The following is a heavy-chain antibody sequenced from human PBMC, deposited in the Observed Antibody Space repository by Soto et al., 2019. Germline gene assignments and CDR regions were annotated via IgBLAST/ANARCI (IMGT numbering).Heavy chain of an antibody. CDR1: GFTFSSYG. V-gene: IGHV3-30*18. CDR3: AKWTEGGDY. J-gene: IGHJ4*02. CDR2: ISYDGSNK. Sequence: QVQLVESGGGVVQPGRSLRLSCAASGFTFSSYGMHWVRRAPGKGLEWVAVISYDGSNKYYADSVKGRFTISRDNSKNTLYLQMNSLRAEDTAVYYCAKWTEGGDYWGQGTLVTVSS.